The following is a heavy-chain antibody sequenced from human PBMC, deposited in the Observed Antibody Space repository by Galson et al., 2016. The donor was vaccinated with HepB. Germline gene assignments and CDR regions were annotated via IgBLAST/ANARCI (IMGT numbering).Heavy chain of an antibody. CDR2: ISRSSGTI. V-gene: IGHV3-48*01. CDR1: GFTFIRYS. CDR3: ARSKGYYYYAMDV. Sequence: SLRLSCAASGFTFIRYSMTWVRQPPGKGLEWVSYISRSSGTIYYADSVKGRFTISRDNSKNTLYLQMNSLRPEDTAVHYCARSKGYYYYAMDVWGQGTTVTVSS. J-gene: IGHJ6*02.